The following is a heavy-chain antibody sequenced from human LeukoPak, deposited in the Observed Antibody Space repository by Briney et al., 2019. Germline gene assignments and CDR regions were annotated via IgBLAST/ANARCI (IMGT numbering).Heavy chain of an antibody. V-gene: IGHV3-23*01. CDR3: ARVNYPSYYSFCGMDV. D-gene: IGHD1-7*01. J-gene: IGHJ6*02. CDR2: ISGSGGST. Sequence: GGSLRLSCAASGFTFSSSAMSWVRQAPGKGLEWVSAISGSGGSTYYADSVKGRFTISRDNSKNTLYLQMNSLRAEDTAVYYCARVNYPSYYSFCGMDVWGQGTTVTVSS. CDR1: GFTFSSSA.